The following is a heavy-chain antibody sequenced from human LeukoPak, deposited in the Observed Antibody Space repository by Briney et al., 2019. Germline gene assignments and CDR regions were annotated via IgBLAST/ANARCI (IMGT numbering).Heavy chain of an antibody. CDR2: INPNSGGT. Sequence: ASVKVSCKASGYTFTGYYMHWVRQAPGQGLEWMGWINPNSGGTNYAQKFQGWDTMTRDTSISTAYMELSRLRSDDTAVYYCARGGDSSGYPTEFDYWGQGTLVTVSS. V-gene: IGHV1-2*04. D-gene: IGHD3-22*01. J-gene: IGHJ4*02. CDR1: GYTFTGYY. CDR3: ARGGDSSGYPTEFDY.